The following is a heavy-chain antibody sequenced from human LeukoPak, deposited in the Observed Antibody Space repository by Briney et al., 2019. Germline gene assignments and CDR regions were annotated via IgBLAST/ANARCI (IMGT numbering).Heavy chain of an antibody. Sequence: GVSLRLSCAASGFTFSSYAMHWVRQAPGKGLEWVAGISYDGSNKYYADSVKGRFTISRDNSKNTLYRQMNSLRAEDTAVYYCARNRLNYDFWSGSPSWFDPWGQGTLVTVSS. V-gene: IGHV3-30*04. J-gene: IGHJ5*02. CDR2: ISYDGSNK. CDR1: GFTFSSYA. CDR3: ARNRLNYDFWSGSPSWFDP. D-gene: IGHD3-3*01.